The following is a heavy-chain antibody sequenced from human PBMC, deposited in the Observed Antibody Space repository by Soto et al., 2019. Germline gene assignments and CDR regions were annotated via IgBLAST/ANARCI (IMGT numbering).Heavy chain of an antibody. CDR3: ARRHLAVAVSPWFDP. CDR2: SDSSGEN. Sequence: QVTLKESGPVLVKPTETLTLRCTVSGLSITDSEMGVSWIRQPPGQPLEWLAHSDSSGENTYRTFLKSRLAISKDTSKSQIVLTMTNMDPADTATYYCARRHLAVAVSPWFDPWGQGIPVTVSS. V-gene: IGHV2-26*01. D-gene: IGHD6-19*01. J-gene: IGHJ5*02. CDR1: GLSITDSEMG.